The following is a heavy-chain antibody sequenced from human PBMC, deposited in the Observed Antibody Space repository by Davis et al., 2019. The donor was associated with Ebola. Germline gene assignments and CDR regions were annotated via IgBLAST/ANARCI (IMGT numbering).Heavy chain of an antibody. V-gene: IGHV3-48*04. Sequence: GESLKISCAASGFTFSTYSMNWIRQAPGKGLEWVSFISYPSNIIYYADSVRGRFTISRDNAKNTLYLKMNDLRAEDTAVYYCAREGKIFGCDNWGQGAQVTVSS. CDR1: GFTFSTYS. D-gene: IGHD3-3*01. CDR3: AREGKIFGCDN. J-gene: IGHJ4*02. CDR2: ISYPSNII.